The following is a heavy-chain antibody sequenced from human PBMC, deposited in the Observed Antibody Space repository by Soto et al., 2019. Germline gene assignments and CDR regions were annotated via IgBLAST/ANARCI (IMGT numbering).Heavy chain of an antibody. V-gene: IGHV4-34*01. J-gene: IGHJ6*02. CDR1: GGSFSGYY. CDR3: ARGHYYYGMDV. CDR2: INHSGST. Sequence: SETLSLTCAVYGGSFSGYYWSWIRQPPGKGLEWIGEINHSGSTNYNPSLKSRVTIPVDTSKNQFSLKLSPLTAADTAVYYCARGHYYYGMDVWGQGTTVTVSS.